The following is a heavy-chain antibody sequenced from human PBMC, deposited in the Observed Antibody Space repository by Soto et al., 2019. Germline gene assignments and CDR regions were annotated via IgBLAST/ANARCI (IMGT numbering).Heavy chain of an antibody. Sequence: LRLSCAASGFTFSTYAMTWVRQAPGKGLEWVSIISSSGDATYYLDSVKGRFTTSRDNSRNTLHLQMNSLRAEDAAVYFCAKNGDFWSWGMDVWGQGTTVTVSS. CDR3: AKNGDFWSWGMDV. CDR1: GFTFSTYA. J-gene: IGHJ6*02. CDR2: ISSSGDAT. D-gene: IGHD3-3*01. V-gene: IGHV3-23*01.